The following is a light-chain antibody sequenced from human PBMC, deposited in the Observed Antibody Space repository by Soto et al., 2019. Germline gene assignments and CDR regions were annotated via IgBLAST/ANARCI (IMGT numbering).Light chain of an antibody. Sequence: QSALTQPASVSGSPGQSITISCTGTSSDVGNYNYVSWYQQHPGKAPKLMIYDVSKRPSGVPDRFSGSKSGNTASLTISGLQAEDEADYYCCSYAGSSTYYVFGTGTKLTVL. J-gene: IGLJ1*01. CDR2: DVS. CDR3: CSYAGSSTYYV. CDR1: SSDVGNYNY. V-gene: IGLV2-23*02.